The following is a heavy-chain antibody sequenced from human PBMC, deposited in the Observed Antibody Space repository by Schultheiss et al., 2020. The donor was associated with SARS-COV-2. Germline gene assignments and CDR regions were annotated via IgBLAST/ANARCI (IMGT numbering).Heavy chain of an antibody. V-gene: IGHV3-23*01. D-gene: IGHD4-17*01. CDR3: ARARLRSSDAFDI. J-gene: IGHJ3*02. CDR1: GFTFSSYA. CDR2: ISGSGGST. Sequence: GGSLRLSCAASGFTFSSYAMSWVRQAPGKGLEWVSTISGSGGSTYNADSVKGRFTISRDNSKNTLYLQMNSLRAEDTAVYYCARARLRSSDAFDIWGQGTMVTVSS.